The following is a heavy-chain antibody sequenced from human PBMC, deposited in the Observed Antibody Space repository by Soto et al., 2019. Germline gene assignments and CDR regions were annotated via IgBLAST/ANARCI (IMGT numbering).Heavy chain of an antibody. CDR2: IDWDDDK. D-gene: IGHD3-10*01. J-gene: IGHJ4*02. V-gene: IGHV2-70*01. Sequence: ESGPTLVNPTQTLTLTCTFSGFSLSTSGMCVSWICQPPGKALEWLALIDWDDDKYYSTSLKTRLTISKDTSKNQVVLTMTNMDPVDTATYYCARAPGYGSGSFLYYFDYWGQGTLVTVSS. CDR3: ARAPGYGSGSFLYYFDY. CDR1: GFSLSTSGMC.